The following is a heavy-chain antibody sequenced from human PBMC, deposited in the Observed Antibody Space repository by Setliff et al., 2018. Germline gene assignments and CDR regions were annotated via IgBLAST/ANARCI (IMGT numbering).Heavy chain of an antibody. J-gene: IGHJ6*03. CDR3: AKSGGYCSSTSCYSYYYYMDV. V-gene: IGHV3-33*06. D-gene: IGHD2-2*02. CDR2: IWYDGSNK. CDR1: GFTFSSYG. Sequence: GSLRLSCAASGFTFSSYGMHWVRQAPGKGLEWVAVIWYDGSNKYYADSVKGRFTISRDNSKNTLYLQMNSLRAEDTAVYYCAKSGGYCSSTSCYSYYYYMDVWGKGTTVTVS.